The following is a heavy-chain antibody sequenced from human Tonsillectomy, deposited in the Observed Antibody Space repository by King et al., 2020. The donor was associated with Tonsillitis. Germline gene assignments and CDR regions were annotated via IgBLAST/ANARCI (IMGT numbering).Heavy chain of an antibody. Sequence: LVESGGGVVQPGGSLRLSCATSGFHFSAFGMHWVRQAPGKGLEWVAFIRNDGTNKYYADFAKGRFTIFRDNFKDTLYLRMSGLRAEETAKYYCATRFSVTSGWQEWGQRTLLSVSS. J-gene: IGHJ4*02. CDR3: ATRFSVTSGWQE. D-gene: IGHD1-26*01. CDR2: IRNDGTNK. V-gene: IGHV3-30*02. CDR1: GFHFSAFG.